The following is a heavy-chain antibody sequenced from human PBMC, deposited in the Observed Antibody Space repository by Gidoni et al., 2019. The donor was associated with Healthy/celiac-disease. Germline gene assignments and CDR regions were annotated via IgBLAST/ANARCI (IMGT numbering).Heavy chain of an antibody. Sequence: EVQLVESGGGLVQPGRSLRLSCAASGFTFDDYAMHWVRQAPGKGLEWVSGISWNSGSIGYADSVKGRFTISRDNAKNSLYLQMNSLRAEDTALYYCASVAATLYYYYGMDVWGQGTTVTVSS. D-gene: IGHD2-15*01. J-gene: IGHJ6*02. CDR3: ASVAATLYYYYGMDV. CDR2: ISWNSGSI. CDR1: GFTFDDYA. V-gene: IGHV3-9*01.